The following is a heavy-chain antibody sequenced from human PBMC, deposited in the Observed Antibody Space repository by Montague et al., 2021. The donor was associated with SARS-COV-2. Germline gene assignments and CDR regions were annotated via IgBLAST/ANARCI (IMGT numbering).Heavy chain of an antibody. CDR1: GGSISSYY. V-gene: IGHV4-59*08. J-gene: IGHJ4*02. Sequence: SETLSLTCTVSGGSISSYYWSWIRQPPGKGLEWIGYIYYSGSTNYNPSLKSRVTISVDTSKNQFSLRLSSVTAADTTVYYCARSVTGYSYDNPLDYWGQGTLVTASS. D-gene: IGHD5-18*01. CDR2: IYYSGST. CDR3: ARSVTGYSYDNPLDY.